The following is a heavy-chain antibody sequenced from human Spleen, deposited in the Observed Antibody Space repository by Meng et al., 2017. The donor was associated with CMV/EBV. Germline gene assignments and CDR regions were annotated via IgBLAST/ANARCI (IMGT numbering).Heavy chain of an antibody. V-gene: IGHV3-30*02. D-gene: IGHD3-3*01. CDR2: IRYDGSNK. Sequence: GGSLRLSCAASGFTFSSYGMHWVRQAPGKGLEWVAFIRYDGSNKYYADSVKGRFTISRDNSKNTLSLQMNSLRAEDTAVYYCAKEGVYDFWSDSYYAMDVWGQGTTVTVSS. CDR1: GFTFSSYG. J-gene: IGHJ6*02. CDR3: AKEGVYDFWSDSYYAMDV.